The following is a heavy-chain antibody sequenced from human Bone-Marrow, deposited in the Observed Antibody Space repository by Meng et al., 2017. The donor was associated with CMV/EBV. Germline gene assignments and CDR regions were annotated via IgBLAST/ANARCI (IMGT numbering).Heavy chain of an antibody. J-gene: IGHJ4*02. Sequence: SETLSLTCAVYGGSFSGYYWSWIRQPPGKGLEWIGEINHSGSTNYNPSLKSRVTISVDTSKNQFSLKLSSVTAADTAVYYCARVRRVVPAAVDSNNDYWGQGTLVTVPS. CDR1: GGSFSGYY. V-gene: IGHV4-34*01. D-gene: IGHD2-2*01. CDR3: ARVRRVVPAAVDSNNDY. CDR2: INHSGST.